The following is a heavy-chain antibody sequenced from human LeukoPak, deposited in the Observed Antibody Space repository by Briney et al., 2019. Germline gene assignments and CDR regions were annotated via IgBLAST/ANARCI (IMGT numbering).Heavy chain of an antibody. D-gene: IGHD2-15*01. Sequence: GASVKVSCKASGYTFTSYGISWVRQAPGQGLEWMGWISAYNGNTNYAQKLQGRVTMTTDTSTSTAYMELRSLRSDDTAVYYCARQDIVVVVAATSNWFDPWGQGTLVTVSS. CDR2: ISAYNGNT. V-gene: IGHV1-18*04. J-gene: IGHJ5*02. CDR3: ARQDIVVVVAATSNWFDP. CDR1: GYTFTSYG.